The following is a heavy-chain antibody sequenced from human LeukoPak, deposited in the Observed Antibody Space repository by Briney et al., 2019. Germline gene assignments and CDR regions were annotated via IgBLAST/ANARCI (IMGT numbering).Heavy chain of an antibody. CDR3: AKVTSSGWYSLDY. Sequence: GGSLRPSCAASGFSFCDFYMTWVRQAPGKGLEWVAVISYDGSNKYYADSVKGRFTISRDNSENTLYLQMNSLRAEDTAVYYCAKVTSSGWYSLDYWGQGTLVTVSS. CDR2: ISYDGSNK. D-gene: IGHD6-19*01. J-gene: IGHJ4*02. CDR1: GFSFCDFY. V-gene: IGHV3-30*18.